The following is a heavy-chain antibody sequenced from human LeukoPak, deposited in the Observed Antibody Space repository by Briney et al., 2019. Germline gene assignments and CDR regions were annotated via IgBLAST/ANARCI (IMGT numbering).Heavy chain of an antibody. D-gene: IGHD2-21*02. CDR1: GYTLTALS. V-gene: IGHV1-2*02. J-gene: IGHJ4*02. CDR3: ARDWALYCGGDCYNPFDY. Sequence: ASVKVSCRVSGYTLTALSMHWVRQAPGQGLEWMGWINPNSGGTNYAQKFQGRVTMTRDTSISTAYMELSRLRSDDTAVYYCARDWALYCGGDCYNPFDYWGQGTLVTVSS. CDR2: INPNSGGT.